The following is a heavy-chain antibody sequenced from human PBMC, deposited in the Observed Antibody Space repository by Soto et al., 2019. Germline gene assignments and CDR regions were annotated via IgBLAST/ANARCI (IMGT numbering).Heavy chain of an antibody. J-gene: IGHJ5*02. CDR3: AADSCGGDCYSPWFDP. Sequence: GGSLSLSCAASGFTFSSYAMSGVRQAPGKGLEWVSAISGSGGSTYYADSVKGRFTISRDNSKNTLYLQMNSLRAEDTAVYFCAADSCGGDCYSPWFDPWGQGTLVTVSS. CDR1: GFTFSSYA. V-gene: IGHV3-23*01. D-gene: IGHD2-21*02. CDR2: ISGSGGST.